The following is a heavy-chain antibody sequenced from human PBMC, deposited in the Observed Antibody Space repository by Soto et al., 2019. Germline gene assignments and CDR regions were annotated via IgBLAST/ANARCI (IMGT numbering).Heavy chain of an antibody. CDR2: IIPIFGTA. V-gene: IGHV1-69*13. CDR3: ARLHRHGTYGMHV. J-gene: IGHJ6*02. Sequence: SVKVSCKAAGGSFTYTLSWVRQAPGQGLEWMGGIIPIFGTANYAQKFQGRVTITADESTKTAYMELSTLRSEDTAVYYCARLHRHGTYGMHVWGQGTSVTVSS. CDR1: GGSFTYT.